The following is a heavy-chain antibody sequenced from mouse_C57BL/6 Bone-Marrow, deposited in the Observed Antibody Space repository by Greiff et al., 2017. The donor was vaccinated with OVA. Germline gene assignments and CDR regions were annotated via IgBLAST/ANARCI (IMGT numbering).Heavy chain of an antibody. CDR1: GFNIKDDY. Sequence: EVMLVASGAELVRPGASVKLSCTASGFNIKDDYMHWVKQRPEQGLEWIGWIDPENGDTEYASKFQGKATITADTSSNTAYLQLSSLTSEDTAVYYCTTGGSGYSFAYWGQGTLVTVSA. V-gene: IGHV14-4*01. CDR3: TTGGSGYSFAY. D-gene: IGHD3-2*02. J-gene: IGHJ3*01. CDR2: IDPENGDT.